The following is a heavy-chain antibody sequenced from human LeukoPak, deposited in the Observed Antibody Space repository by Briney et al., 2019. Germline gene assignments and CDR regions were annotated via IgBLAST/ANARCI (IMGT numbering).Heavy chain of an antibody. D-gene: IGHD4-17*01. CDR1: GFTLSSYW. CDR2: IKQDGSEK. Sequence: PGGSLRLSCAAPGFTLSSYWMTWVRQAPGKGLEWVANIKQDGSEKYYVDSVKGRFTISRDNANNSLYLQMNSLRAEDTAVYYCARATDYVDIYDAFDIWGQGTMVTVSS. V-gene: IGHV3-7*01. J-gene: IGHJ3*02. CDR3: ARATDYVDIYDAFDI.